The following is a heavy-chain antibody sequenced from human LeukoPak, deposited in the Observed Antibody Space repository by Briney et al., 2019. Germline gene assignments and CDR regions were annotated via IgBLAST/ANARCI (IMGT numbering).Heavy chain of an antibody. J-gene: IGHJ4*02. CDR1: GYTLTELS. CDR2: FDPEDGET. Sequence: ASVKVSCKVSGYTLTELSMHWVRQAPGKGLEWMGGFDPEDGETIYAQKFQGRVTMTEDTSTDTAYMELSSLRSEDTAVYYCATPRREAFYDYVWGSYRLVWWLELDYWGQGTLVTVSS. D-gene: IGHD3-16*01. CDR3: ATPRREAFYDYVWGSYRLVWWLELDY. V-gene: IGHV1-24*01.